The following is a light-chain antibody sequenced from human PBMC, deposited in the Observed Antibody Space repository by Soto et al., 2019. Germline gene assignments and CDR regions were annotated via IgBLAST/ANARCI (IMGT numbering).Light chain of an antibody. V-gene: IGKV1-5*01. Sequence: DLQVTQSPSTLSASVGDRVTITCRASQSISSWLAWYQQKPGKAPKLLIYDASSLESGVPSRFSGSGSGTEFTLTISSLEPEDFAVYYCQQRSNWPHFGQGTRLEIK. CDR3: QQRSNWPH. J-gene: IGKJ5*01. CDR1: QSISSW. CDR2: DAS.